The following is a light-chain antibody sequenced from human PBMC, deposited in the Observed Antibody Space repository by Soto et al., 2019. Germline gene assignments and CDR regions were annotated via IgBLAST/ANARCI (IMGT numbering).Light chain of an antibody. V-gene: IGKV3-11*01. Sequence: EIVVTQSPATLSLSPGERATLSCRTSQSVSSYFAWYQQKPGRAPRLLIYDASSRATGIPARFIGSGSGTDVTLTISSLEPEDFAVYYCQQRSNWPITFGQGTRLEIK. CDR3: QQRSNWPIT. CDR2: DAS. J-gene: IGKJ5*01. CDR1: QSVSSY.